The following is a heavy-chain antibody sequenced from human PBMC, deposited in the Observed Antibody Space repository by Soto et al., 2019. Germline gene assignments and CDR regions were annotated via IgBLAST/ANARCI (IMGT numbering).Heavy chain of an antibody. D-gene: IGHD6-19*01. CDR2: IWYDGSNE. J-gene: IGHJ6*02. Sequence: GGSLRLSCAASGFIFINFGMHWVRQAPGKGLEWVAVIWYDGSNEYYADSVKGRFTISKDNSKSTLYLQMNSLRAEDTAVYYCARDDIPGIAVSTYGMDVWGQGNTVTVSS. V-gene: IGHV3-33*01. CDR3: ARDDIPGIAVSTYGMDV. CDR1: GFIFINFG.